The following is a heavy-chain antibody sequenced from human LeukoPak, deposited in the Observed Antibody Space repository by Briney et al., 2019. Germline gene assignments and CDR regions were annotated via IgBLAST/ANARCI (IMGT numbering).Heavy chain of an antibody. CDR1: GASISGYH. Sequence: SETLSLTCTVSGASISGYHWSWIRQPPGKGLEWIGYIYYSGSTSYNPSPKSRVTISLDTSKNQFSLRLSSVTAADTAVYYCARLQMDTAMVRFDYWGQGTLVTVSS. D-gene: IGHD5-18*01. V-gene: IGHV4-59*08. J-gene: IGHJ4*02. CDR3: ARLQMDTAMVRFDY. CDR2: IYYSGST.